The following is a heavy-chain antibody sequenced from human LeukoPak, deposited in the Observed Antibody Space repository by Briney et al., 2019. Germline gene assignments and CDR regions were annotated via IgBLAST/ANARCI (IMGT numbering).Heavy chain of an antibody. CDR3: AKAYHYGSGTHPDY. CDR2: ISSSSSYI. Sequence: GGSLRLSCAASGFTFSSYSMNWVRQAPGKGLEWVSSISSSSSYIYYADSVKGRFTISRDNSKNTLYLQMNSLRAEDTAVYYCAKAYHYGSGTHPDYWGQGTLVTVPS. D-gene: IGHD3-10*01. V-gene: IGHV3-21*04. J-gene: IGHJ4*02. CDR1: GFTFSSYS.